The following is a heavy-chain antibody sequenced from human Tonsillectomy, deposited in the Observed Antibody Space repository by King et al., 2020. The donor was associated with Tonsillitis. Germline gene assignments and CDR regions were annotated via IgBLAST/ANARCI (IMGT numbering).Heavy chain of an antibody. CDR3: ARWGDYDFWSGYYEADYYGMDV. J-gene: IGHJ6*02. V-gene: IGHV3-30-3*01. D-gene: IGHD3-3*01. CDR2: ISYDGSNK. Sequence: QLVQSGGGVVQPGRSLRLSCAASGFTFSSYAMHWVRQAPGKGLEWVAVISYDGSNKYYADSVKGRFTISRDNSKNTLYLQMNSLRAEDTAVYYCARWGDYDFWSGYYEADYYGMDVWGQGTTVTVSS. CDR1: GFTFSSYA.